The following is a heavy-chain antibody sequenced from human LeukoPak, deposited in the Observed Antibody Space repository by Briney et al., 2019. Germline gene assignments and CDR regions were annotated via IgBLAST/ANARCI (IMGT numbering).Heavy chain of an antibody. CDR3: ARERTVDGYPYYVDY. Sequence: SETLSLTCTVSGGSISGYYWNWIRQPAGKGLEWIGRIYTTGDTNYNPSLKSRLTMPVDTSKNQFSLKLTSVTAADTAVYYCARERTVDGYPYYVDYWGQGPLVTVSS. J-gene: IGHJ4*02. V-gene: IGHV4-4*07. CDR2: IYTTGDT. D-gene: IGHD3-22*01. CDR1: GGSISGYY.